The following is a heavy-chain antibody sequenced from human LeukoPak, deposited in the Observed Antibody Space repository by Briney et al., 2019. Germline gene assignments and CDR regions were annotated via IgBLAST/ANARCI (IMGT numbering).Heavy chain of an antibody. CDR2: IKQDGSEK. CDR3: AREYSAMVIYY. D-gene: IGHD5-18*01. Sequence: PGGSMTLACAASAFTFSSHWMNWVRQAPGKGLEWVANIKQDGSEKYYVDSVKGRFTISRENAKNSLFLQMNSLRAEDTAVYYCAREYSAMVIYYWGQGTLVTVSS. CDR1: AFTFSSHW. V-gene: IGHV3-7*01. J-gene: IGHJ4*02.